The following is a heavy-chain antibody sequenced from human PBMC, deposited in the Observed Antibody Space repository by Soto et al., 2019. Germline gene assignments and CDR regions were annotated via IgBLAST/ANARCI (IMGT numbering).Heavy chain of an antibody. D-gene: IGHD3-10*01. Sequence: ASVKVSCKASGNTFASHGFSWVRQAPGQGLEWMGWISGFNGQTNYALKFQGRVTLTTDTSTSTAYMELRSLRSDDTAVYFCARLGPRGVAVVRDYWGQGTLLTV. CDR1: GNTFASHG. J-gene: IGHJ4*02. CDR2: ISGFNGQT. CDR3: ARLGPRGVAVVRDY. V-gene: IGHV1-18*01.